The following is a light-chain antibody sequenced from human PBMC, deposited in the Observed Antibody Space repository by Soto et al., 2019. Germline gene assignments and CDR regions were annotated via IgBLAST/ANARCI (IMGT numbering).Light chain of an antibody. CDR3: GSFARSGAGVA. V-gene: IGLV2-14*03. Sequence: QSALTQPASVSGSPGQSITISCTGTRSDVGGYDYVSWYQQYPGKAPKLVIYDVTNRPSGVSDRFSGSKSCNTASLTISGGQAEDDADYYCGSFARSGAGVAFGGGTKLTVL. J-gene: IGLJ2*01. CDR1: RSDVGGYDY. CDR2: DVT.